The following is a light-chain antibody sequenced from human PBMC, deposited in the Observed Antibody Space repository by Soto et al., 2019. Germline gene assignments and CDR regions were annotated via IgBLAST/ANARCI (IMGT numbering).Light chain of an antibody. Sequence: MTQSTDTVSVCVGERATLSCRASQSLRSSLAWYQQKPGQAPRLLIYDTSDRATGIPARFSGSGSGTDFTLTISSLEPEDFAVFYCQQRSIWPWTFGQGTKV. CDR3: QQRSIWPWT. J-gene: IGKJ1*01. CDR2: DTS. CDR1: QSLRSS. V-gene: IGKV3-11*01.